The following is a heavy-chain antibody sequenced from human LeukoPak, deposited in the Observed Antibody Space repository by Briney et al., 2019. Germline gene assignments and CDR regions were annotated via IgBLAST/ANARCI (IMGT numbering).Heavy chain of an antibody. Sequence: PSETLSLTCTVSGGSISSYYWSGIRQPPGKGLEWIGYIYYSGSTNYNPSLKSRVTISVDTSKNQFSLKLSSVTAADTAVYYCARRGTWYEFDYWGQGTLVTVSS. V-gene: IGHV4-59*01. CDR2: IYYSGST. CDR1: GGSISSYY. J-gene: IGHJ4*02. CDR3: ARRGTWYEFDY. D-gene: IGHD1-14*01.